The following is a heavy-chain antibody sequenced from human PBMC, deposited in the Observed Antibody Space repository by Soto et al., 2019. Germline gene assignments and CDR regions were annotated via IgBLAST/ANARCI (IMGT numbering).Heavy chain of an antibody. CDR3: ARDSSRRTLYSTSPDS. J-gene: IGHJ5*01. V-gene: IGHV3-21*05. Sequence: GGSLRLSCAASRFTFSSYNMNWVRQAPGRGLEWVSFISAGSTYVYYSDPVEGRFTISRDNANNSLYLQMNDLRVEDTAVYYCARDSSRRTLYSTSPDSWGQGTLVTVSS. CDR2: ISAGSTYV. D-gene: IGHD4-4*01. CDR1: RFTFSSYN.